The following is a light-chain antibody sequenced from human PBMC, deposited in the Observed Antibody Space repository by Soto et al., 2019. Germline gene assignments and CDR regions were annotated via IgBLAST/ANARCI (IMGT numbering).Light chain of an antibody. J-gene: IGKJ4*01. CDR1: QTVSSN. CDR3: QQYNSWPLT. CDR2: GAS. Sequence: EIVMTQSPATLSVSPGGRATLSCRASQTVSSNLAWYQQKPGQAPRLLIYGASTRATGIPARFSGSGSGTEFTLSISSLQSEDFAVYYCQQYNSWPLTFGGGTKVEIK. V-gene: IGKV3-15*01.